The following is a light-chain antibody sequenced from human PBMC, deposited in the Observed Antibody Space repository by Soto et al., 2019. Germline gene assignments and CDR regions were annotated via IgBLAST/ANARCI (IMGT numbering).Light chain of an antibody. CDR1: QTIGNF. V-gene: IGKV1-27*01. CDR3: PKYTRLPIT. CDR2: AAA. J-gene: IGKJ5*01. Sequence: DIQMTQSPSSLSASIGDRVTITCRASQTIGNFLAWYQQKPGKVPRLLIYAAAALQSGVPSRFSGSGSGTDFNLSIASLQAEDVGTYSCPKYTRLPITFGQGTRLEIK.